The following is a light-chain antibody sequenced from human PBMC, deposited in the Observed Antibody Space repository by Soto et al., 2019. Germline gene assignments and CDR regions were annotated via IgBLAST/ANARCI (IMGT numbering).Light chain of an antibody. CDR3: AAWDDSLNGVV. CDR1: SSNIESNT. J-gene: IGLJ2*01. Sequence: QSVLTQPPSASGTPGQRVTISCSGSSSNIESNTVNWYQQLPGTAPKLLIYSNDQRLSGVPDRFSGSKSGTSASLAISGLQSEDEADYYCAAWDDSLNGVVFGGGTKLTVL. V-gene: IGLV1-44*01. CDR2: SND.